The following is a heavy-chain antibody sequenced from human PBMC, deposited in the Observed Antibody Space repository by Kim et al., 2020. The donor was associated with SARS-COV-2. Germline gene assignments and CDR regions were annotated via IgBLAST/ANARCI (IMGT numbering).Heavy chain of an antibody. J-gene: IGHJ4*02. V-gene: IGHV3-74*01. CDR2: IKSDGSSI. CDR3: VREGPSGRGPFDY. CDR1: GFTFSSYW. D-gene: IGHD1-26*01. Sequence: GGSLRLSCGASGFTFSSYWMNWVRQAPGKGLVWVSRIKSDGSSINYADSVKGRFTISRDNAKNTLYLQMNSLRAEDTAVYYCVREGPSGRGPFDYWGQGT.